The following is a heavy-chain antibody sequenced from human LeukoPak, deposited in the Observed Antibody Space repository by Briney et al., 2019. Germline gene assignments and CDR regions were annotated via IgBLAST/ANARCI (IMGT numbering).Heavy chain of an antibody. J-gene: IGHJ4*02. Sequence: PGGSLRLSCAASGFTFDDYAMHWVRQAPGKGLEWVSGISWNSGSIGYADSVKGRFTISRDNAKNSLYLQMNSLRAEDTAVYYCARFLGSGYPRTFDYWGQGTLVTVSS. CDR2: ISWNSGSI. D-gene: IGHD3-22*01. CDR1: GFTFDDYA. V-gene: IGHV3-9*01. CDR3: ARFLGSGYPRTFDY.